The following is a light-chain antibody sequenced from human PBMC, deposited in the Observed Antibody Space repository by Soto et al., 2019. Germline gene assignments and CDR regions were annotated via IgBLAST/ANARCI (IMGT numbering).Light chain of an antibody. V-gene: IGKV1-5*03. CDR2: KAS. Sequence: DLQMNQSPSTLSASVGDRVTITCRASQSISSWLAWYQQKPGKAPKLLIYKASSLESGVPSRFSGSGSGTEFTLTISILQPDDFATYYCQQYNSYSWTFGQGTKVEIK. CDR1: QSISSW. J-gene: IGKJ1*01. CDR3: QQYNSYSWT.